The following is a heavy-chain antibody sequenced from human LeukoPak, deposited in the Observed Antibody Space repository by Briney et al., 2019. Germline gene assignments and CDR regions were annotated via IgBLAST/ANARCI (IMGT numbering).Heavy chain of an antibody. V-gene: IGHV4-59*08. CDR2: FDYGGSP. J-gene: IGHJ4*02. CDR3: ARHGGSWTFDY. D-gene: IGHD6-13*01. CDR1: GGSFSNYF. Sequence: SETLSLTCTVSGGSFSNYFWSWIRLPPGKGLEGIGFFDYGGSPNYNPSFKRRLTVSVDTSKKQFFLKLRSVTAADTAVYYCARHGGSWTFDYWGQGTLVTASS.